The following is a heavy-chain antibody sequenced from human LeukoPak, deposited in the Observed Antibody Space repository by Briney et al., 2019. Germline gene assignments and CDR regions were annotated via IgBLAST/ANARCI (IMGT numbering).Heavy chain of an antibody. Sequence: GGSLRLSCAASGFTFSRFAMTWVRQAPGKGLEWVSTMSGSGGGTYYADSVKGRFTISRENSKNTLYLQMNSLRAEDTAVYYCAKGYSGSYFTYFDYWGQGTLVTVSS. D-gene: IGHD1-26*01. CDR1: GFTFSRFA. CDR2: MSGSGGGT. J-gene: IGHJ4*02. V-gene: IGHV3-23*01. CDR3: AKGYSGSYFTYFDY.